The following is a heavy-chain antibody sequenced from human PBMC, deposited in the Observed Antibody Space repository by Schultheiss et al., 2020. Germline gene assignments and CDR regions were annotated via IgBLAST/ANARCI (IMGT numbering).Heavy chain of an antibody. CDR3: TTRSYYYDSSGYYLGDFDY. CDR2: IKSKTDGGTT. J-gene: IGHJ4*02. CDR1: GFTFSNAW. V-gene: IGHV3-15*01. D-gene: IGHD3-22*01. Sequence: GGSLRLSCAASGFTFSNAWMSWVRQAPGKGLEWVGRIKSKTDGGTTDYAAPVKGRFTISRDDSKNTLYLQMNSLKTEDTAVYYCTTRSYYYDSSGYYLGDFDYWGQGTLVTVS.